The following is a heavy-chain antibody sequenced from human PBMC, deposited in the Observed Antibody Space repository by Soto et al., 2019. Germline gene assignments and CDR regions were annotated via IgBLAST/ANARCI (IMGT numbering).Heavy chain of an antibody. J-gene: IGHJ4*02. CDR2: INTNKGNT. V-gene: IGHV1-18*01. CDR3: ATRSPAFDF. Sequence: ASVKVSCKTSGYTFTTFGISWVRQAPGQGLEWMGWINTNKGNTDYAQKFQGRVTMTTDTSTSTAYMELRSLRSDDTAVYYCATRSPAFDFWGQGTLVTSPQ. CDR1: GYTFTTFG.